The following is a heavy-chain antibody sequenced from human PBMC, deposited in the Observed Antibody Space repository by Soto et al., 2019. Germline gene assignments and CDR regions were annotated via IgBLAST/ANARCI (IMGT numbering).Heavy chain of an antibody. CDR2: IIPIFGTA. CDR1: GGTFSSYA. CDR3: ARPHYYDSSYYYGMDV. V-gene: IGHV1-69*12. Sequence: QVQLVQSGAEVKKPGSSVKVSCKASGGTFSSYAISWVRQAPGQGLEWMGGIIPIFGTANYAQKFQGRVTSTADESTSTAYVQLSSLRSEATAVYYCARPHYYDSSYYYGMDVWGQGTTVTVSS. D-gene: IGHD3-22*01. J-gene: IGHJ6*02.